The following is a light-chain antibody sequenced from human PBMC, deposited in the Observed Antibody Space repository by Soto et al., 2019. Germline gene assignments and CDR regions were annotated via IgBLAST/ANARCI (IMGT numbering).Light chain of an antibody. CDR2: GNS. Sequence: QSVLTQPPSVSGAPGQRVTISCTGSSSNIGAGYDVHWYQQLPGTAPKFLIYGNSNRPSGVPDRFSGYKSGTSASLAITGLQAEDEADYYCQSYDSSLRGWVFGGGTKLTVL. J-gene: IGLJ3*02. V-gene: IGLV1-40*01. CDR3: QSYDSSLRGWV. CDR1: SSNIGAGYD.